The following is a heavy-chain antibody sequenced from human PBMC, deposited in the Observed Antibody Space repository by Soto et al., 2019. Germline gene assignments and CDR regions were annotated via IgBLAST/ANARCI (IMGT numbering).Heavy chain of an antibody. J-gene: IGHJ4*02. CDR2: ISYDGSNK. D-gene: IGHD1-26*01. V-gene: IGHV3-30*04. Sequence: QVQLVESGGGVVQPGRSLRLSCAASGFTFSTSAMHWVRQAPGKGLEWVAVISYDGSNKYYGDSVKGRFTISRDNSKNTLYLQMNSLRPEDTAVHYCAKGSGGGIVGTVGYWGQGTLVTVSS. CDR1: GFTFSTSA. CDR3: AKGSGGGIVGTVGY.